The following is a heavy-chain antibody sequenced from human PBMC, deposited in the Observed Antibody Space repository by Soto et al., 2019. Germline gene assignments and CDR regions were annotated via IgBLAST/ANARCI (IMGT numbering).Heavy chain of an antibody. Sequence: EMQLVESGGGLVQPGQSLRLSCAASGFVFSNYWMHWVRQTPGKGLVWVSRINGDGSSTSYADSVRGRITISRDNAKNALYLQMESVRNEDTDLYYCASFRVDGDSGPWGQGTLVTVFS. CDR2: INGDGSST. CDR1: GFVFSNYW. CDR3: ASFRVDGDSGP. J-gene: IGHJ5*02. D-gene: IGHD4-17*01. V-gene: IGHV3-74*01.